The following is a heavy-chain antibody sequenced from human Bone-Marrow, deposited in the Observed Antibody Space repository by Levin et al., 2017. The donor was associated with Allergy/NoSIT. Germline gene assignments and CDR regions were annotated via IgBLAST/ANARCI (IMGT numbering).Heavy chain of an antibody. CDR2: ISPYNGDT. J-gene: IGHJ6*02. Sequence: ASVKVSCKASGYTFSGNGISWVRQAPGQGLEGMGWISPYNGDTNYAEKFQGRVTMTTDTSTSTAYMELRSLRSDDTAVYYCARDRSSGQTYLYCGLDVWGEGTTGAGS. CDR3: ARDRSSGQTYLYCGLDV. V-gene: IGHV1-18*04. CDR1: GYTFSGNG. D-gene: IGHD6-19*01.